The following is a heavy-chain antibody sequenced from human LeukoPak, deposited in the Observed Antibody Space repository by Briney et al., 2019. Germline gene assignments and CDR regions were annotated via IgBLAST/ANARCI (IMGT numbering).Heavy chain of an antibody. J-gene: IGHJ4*02. V-gene: IGHV4-59*08. D-gene: IGHD5-24*01. CDR3: ARHRSGWLQSSFDY. CDR1: GGSISSYY. Sequence: SETLSLTCTVSGGSISSYYWSWIRQPPGKGLEWIGTMYHSGSTYYNPSLKSRVTISVDTSKNQFSLKLSSVTAADTAVYYCARHRSGWLQSSFDYWGQGTLVTVSS. CDR2: MYHSGST.